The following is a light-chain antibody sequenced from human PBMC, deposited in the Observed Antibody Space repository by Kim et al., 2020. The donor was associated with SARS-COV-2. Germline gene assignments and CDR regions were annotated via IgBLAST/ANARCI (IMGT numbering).Light chain of an antibody. V-gene: IGLV2-14*03. CDR1: SSDIGGYNS. J-gene: IGLJ3*02. CDR2: DVN. CDR3: SSYTTDTSWV. Sequence: QSALIQPASVSGSPGQSITISCTGTSSDIGGYNSVYWFQQYSDKAPKLIIYDVNARPSGASPRFSGSKSGNTASLTVSGLRPEDEADYYCSSYTTDTSWVFGGGTQLTVL.